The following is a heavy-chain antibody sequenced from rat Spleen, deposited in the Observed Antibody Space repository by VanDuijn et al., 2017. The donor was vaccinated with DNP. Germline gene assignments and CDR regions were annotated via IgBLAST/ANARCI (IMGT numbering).Heavy chain of an antibody. D-gene: IGHD3-8*01. CDR3: TSNPHIRTAAPFDY. V-gene: IGHV5-7*01. CDR2: ISNDGGST. CDR1: GFTFSDYN. J-gene: IGHJ2*01. Sequence: EVQLGESGGGLVQPGGSLKLSCAASGFTFSDYNMAWVRQAPKKGLEWVAYISNDGGSTYYRDSVKGRFSISRDNAKSTLYLQVNSLRSEDTATYYCTSNPHIRTAAPFDYWGRGVMVTVSS.